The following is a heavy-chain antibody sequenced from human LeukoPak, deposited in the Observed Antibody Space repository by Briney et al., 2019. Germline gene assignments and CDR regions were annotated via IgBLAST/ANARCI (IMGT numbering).Heavy chain of an antibody. D-gene: IGHD6-13*01. CDR1: GGSVSSSKYL. CDR3: AKHGYSSTWYFTS. V-gene: IGHV4-39*01. J-gene: IGHJ5*02. CDR2: ISYSGNT. Sequence: KPSETLSLTCAVSGGSVSSSKYLWGWIRQPPGKELEWIGSISYSGNTDYNPSLKSRVTLSVDTSKSQFSLRLTSVTDADTAVYCCAKHGYSSTWYFTSWGQGTLVTVSS.